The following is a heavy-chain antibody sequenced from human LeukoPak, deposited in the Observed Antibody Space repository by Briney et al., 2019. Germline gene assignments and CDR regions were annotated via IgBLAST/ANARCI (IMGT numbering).Heavy chain of an antibody. V-gene: IGHV3-23*01. CDR1: GFTFSSYV. J-gene: IGHJ4*02. D-gene: IGHD6-6*01. Sequence: GGSLRLSCAASGFTFSSYVMSWVRQIPGKGLEWVSTIYVSGDNTYYADSVKGRFTISRDNSKNTLYLQMNSLRAEDTAVYYCAKGSRSIAVDNLCDYWGQGTLVTVSS. CDR3: AKGSRSIAVDNLCDY. CDR2: IYVSGDNT.